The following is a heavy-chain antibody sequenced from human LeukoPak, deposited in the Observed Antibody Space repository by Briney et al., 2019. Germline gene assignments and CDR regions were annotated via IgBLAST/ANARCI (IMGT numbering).Heavy chain of an antibody. CDR1: GASISSGDYS. J-gene: IGHJ3*02. Sequence: SQTLSLTCAVSGASISSGDYSWSWIRQPPGKGLEWIGYIYHSGSTYYNPSLKSRVTISVDRSKNQFSLKLSSVTAADTAVYYCARYTMVRGVIILYAFDIWGQGTMVTVSS. D-gene: IGHD3-10*01. CDR3: ARYTMVRGVIILYAFDI. CDR2: IYHSGST. V-gene: IGHV4-30-2*01.